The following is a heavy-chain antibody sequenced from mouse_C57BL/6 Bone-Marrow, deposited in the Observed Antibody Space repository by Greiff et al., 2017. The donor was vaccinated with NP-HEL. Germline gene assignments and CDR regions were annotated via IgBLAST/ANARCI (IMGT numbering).Heavy chain of an antibody. CDR3: VRALVYYGSRYYYAMDY. CDR2: IRSKSSNYAT. Sequence: EVNLVESGGGLVQPKGSLKLSCAASGFTFNTYAMHWVRQAPGKGLEWVARIRSKSSNYATYYADSVKDRFTISRDDSQSMLYLQMNNLKTEDTAMYYCVRALVYYGSRYYYAMDYWGQGTSVTVSS. V-gene: IGHV10-3*01. J-gene: IGHJ4*01. D-gene: IGHD1-1*01. CDR1: GFTFNTYA.